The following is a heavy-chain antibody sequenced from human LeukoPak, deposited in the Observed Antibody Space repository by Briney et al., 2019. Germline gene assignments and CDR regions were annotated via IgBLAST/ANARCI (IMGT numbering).Heavy chain of an antibody. Sequence: GGSLRLSCAASGFTFSSYAMSWVRQAPGKGLEWVSAISGSGGSTYYADSVKGRFTISRDNSKNTLYLQMNGQRAEDTAVYYCAKGVAGPTYYDFWSGQSKGFYGMDVWGQGTTVTVSS. CDR1: GFTFSSYA. CDR3: AKGVAGPTYYDFWSGQSKGFYGMDV. V-gene: IGHV3-23*01. J-gene: IGHJ6*02. D-gene: IGHD3-3*01. CDR2: ISGSGGST.